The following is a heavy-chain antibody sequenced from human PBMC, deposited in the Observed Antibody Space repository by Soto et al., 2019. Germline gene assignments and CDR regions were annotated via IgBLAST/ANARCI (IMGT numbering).Heavy chain of an antibody. V-gene: IGHV4-31*03. CDR2: IYYSGST. CDR1: GGSISSGGYY. D-gene: IGHD4-17*01. CDR3: ARGEVIPYGGNSGPFDY. J-gene: IGHJ4*02. Sequence: SETLSLTCTVSGGSISSGGYYWIWIRHHPGKGLEWIGYIYYSGSTYYNPSLKSRVTISVDTSKNQFSLKLSSVTAADTAVYYCARGEVIPYGGNSGPFDYWGQGTLVTVSS.